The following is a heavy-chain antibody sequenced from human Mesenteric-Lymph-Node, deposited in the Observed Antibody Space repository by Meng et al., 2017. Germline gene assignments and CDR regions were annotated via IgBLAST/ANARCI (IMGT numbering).Heavy chain of an antibody. D-gene: IGHD2-21*02. Sequence: QVTASGPVLVRPSGTLSLTCAVSGGSLSSRTWGSWVRQPPGKGLEWIGEIYHSGSTNYNPSLKSRVTISVDESKNQFSLRLSSVTAADTAVYYCARVGAYCGGDCYHPRWGQGTLVTVSS. CDR2: IYHSGST. CDR1: GGSLSSRTW. J-gene: IGHJ4*02. CDR3: ARVGAYCGGDCYHPR. V-gene: IGHV4-4*02.